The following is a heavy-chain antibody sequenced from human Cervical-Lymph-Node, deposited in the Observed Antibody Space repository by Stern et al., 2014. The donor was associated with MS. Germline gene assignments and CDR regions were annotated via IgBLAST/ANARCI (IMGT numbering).Heavy chain of an antibody. Sequence: LQLVESGAEVKKPGSSVKVSCRSSAGTFSTYEISWVRQAPRQGLEWMGKIIPIFGATNYAQKFQGRVTITADESTNTAYMELSSSGSEDTAVYYCARGEGYSSRWYEVQSWGQGTLVTVSS. J-gene: IGHJ1*01. CDR3: ARGEGYSSRWYEVQS. CDR1: AGTFSTYE. V-gene: IGHV1-69*18. D-gene: IGHD6-13*01. CDR2: IIPIFGAT.